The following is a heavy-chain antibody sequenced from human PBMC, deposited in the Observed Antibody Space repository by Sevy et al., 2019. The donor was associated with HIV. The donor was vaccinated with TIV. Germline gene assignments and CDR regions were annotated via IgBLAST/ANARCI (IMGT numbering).Heavy chain of an antibody. CDR2: INSNSATI. V-gene: IGHV3-48*02. J-gene: IGHJ5*01. CDR3: TRDSAVIMFDS. D-gene: IGHD2-21*01. Sequence: GGSLRLSCAASGFTFSPYTMHWVRQAPGKGLGCISYINSNSATIYYADSVKGRFTISRDNANNSIYLQMNSLRDEDTAVYYCTRDSAVIMFDSWGQGTLVTVSS. CDR1: GFTFSPYT.